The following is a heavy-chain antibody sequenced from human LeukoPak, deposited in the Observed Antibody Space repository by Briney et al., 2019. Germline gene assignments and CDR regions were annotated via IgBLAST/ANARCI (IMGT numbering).Heavy chain of an antibody. CDR2: ISGSNSYI. Sequence: GGSLRLSCAASGFTFSSYTMHWIRQAPGKGLEWVSSISGSNSYIFYADSVKGRFTVSRDNAKDSLYLQMNSLRAEDTAAYYCARANHPQVTTTDYWGQGTLVTVSS. CDR1: GFTFSSYT. CDR3: ARANHPQVTTTDY. V-gene: IGHV3-21*01. J-gene: IGHJ4*02. D-gene: IGHD5-12*01.